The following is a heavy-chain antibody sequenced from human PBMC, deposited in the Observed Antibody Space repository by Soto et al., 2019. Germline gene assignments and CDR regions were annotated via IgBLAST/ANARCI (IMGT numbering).Heavy chain of an antibody. V-gene: IGHV1-18*01. D-gene: IGHD3-22*01. CDR3: ARDRAYDSSGFNWFDP. J-gene: IGHJ5*02. CDR1: GYTFVTYG. CDR2: ISAYNGNT. Sequence: ASVKVSCKASGYTFVTYGISWLRQAPGQGLEWMGWISAYNGNTNYAQKLQGRVTMTTDTSTSTAYMELRSLRSDDTAVYYCARDRAYDSSGFNWFDPWGQGTLVTVSS.